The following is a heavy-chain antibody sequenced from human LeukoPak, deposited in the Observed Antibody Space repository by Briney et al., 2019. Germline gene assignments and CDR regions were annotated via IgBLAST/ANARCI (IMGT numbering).Heavy chain of an antibody. CDR2: IIPIFGTA. V-gene: IGHV1-69*13. CDR1: GGTFSSYA. CDR3: ARDGPRGIRPPFDY. Sequence: SVKVSCKASGGTFSSYAISWVRQAPGQGLEWMGGIIPIFGTANYAQKFQGRVTITADESTSTAYMELSSLRSEDTAVYYCARDGPRGIRPPFDYWGQGTLVTVSS. D-gene: IGHD1-14*01. J-gene: IGHJ4*02.